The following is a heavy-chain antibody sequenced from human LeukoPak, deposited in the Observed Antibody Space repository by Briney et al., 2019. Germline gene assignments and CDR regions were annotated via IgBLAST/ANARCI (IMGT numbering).Heavy chain of an antibody. CDR3: ATYRQVLLPFES. V-gene: IGHV3-23*01. D-gene: IGHD2-8*02. J-gene: IGHJ4*02. Sequence: GGSLRLSCAASGFTFSTFAMIWVRQPPGKGLEWVSSIFPSGGEIHYADSVRGRFTISSDNSNSTLSLQMNSLSAEDTAIYYCATYRQVLLPFESWGQGTLVTVSS. CDR1: GFTFSTFA. CDR2: IFPSGGEI.